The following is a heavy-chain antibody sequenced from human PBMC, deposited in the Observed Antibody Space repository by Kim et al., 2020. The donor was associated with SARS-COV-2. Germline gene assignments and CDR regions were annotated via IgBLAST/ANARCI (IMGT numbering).Heavy chain of an antibody. V-gene: IGHV4-59*08. Sequence: CHPPFKGRVTMSVDTSNNQFSLRVASMTAADTAIYYCARHANGETFPLDHWGQGSLVTVSS. J-gene: IGHJ4*02. CDR3: ARHANGETFPLDH. D-gene: IGHD2-8*01.